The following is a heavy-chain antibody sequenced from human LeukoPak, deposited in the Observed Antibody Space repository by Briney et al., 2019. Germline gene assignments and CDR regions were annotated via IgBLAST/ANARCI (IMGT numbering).Heavy chain of an antibody. D-gene: IGHD6-13*01. Sequence: ASVKVSCKASGYTFTSYDINWVRQATGQGLEWMGWMNPNSGNTGYAQKFQGRVTMTRNTSISTAYMELSSLRSEDTAVYCCARGPLGIAAAGTWGQGTLVTVSS. CDR3: ARGPLGIAAAGT. CDR1: GYTFTSYD. V-gene: IGHV1-8*01. J-gene: IGHJ5*02. CDR2: MNPNSGNT.